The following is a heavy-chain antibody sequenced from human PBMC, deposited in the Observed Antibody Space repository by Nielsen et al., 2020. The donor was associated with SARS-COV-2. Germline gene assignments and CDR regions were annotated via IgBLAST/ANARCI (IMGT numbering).Heavy chain of an antibody. D-gene: IGHD5-24*01. Sequence: GESLKISCAASGFTFSSYAMHWVRQAPGKGLEWVALISYDGSNKYYADSVKGRFTISRDNSKNTLYLQMNSLRAEDTAVYYCAKERDGYNFLVYYYYGMDVWGQGTTVTVSS. CDR3: AKERDGYNFLVYYYYGMDV. J-gene: IGHJ6*02. CDR1: GFTFSSYA. CDR2: ISYDGSNK. V-gene: IGHV3-30-3*01.